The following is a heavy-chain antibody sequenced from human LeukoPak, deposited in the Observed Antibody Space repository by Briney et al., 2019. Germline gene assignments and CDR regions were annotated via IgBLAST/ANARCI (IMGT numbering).Heavy chain of an antibody. J-gene: IGHJ4*02. V-gene: IGHV1-2*04. D-gene: IGHD6-13*01. CDR2: INPNSGGT. CDR1: GYTFTGYY. Sequence: ASVKVSCKASGYTFTGYYMHWVRQAPGQGLEWMGWINPNSGGTNYAQKFQGWVTMTRDTSISTAYMELSRLRSDDTAVYYCARDTKSRWSPGVGFSSSWYTGATYYFDYWGQGTLVTVSS. CDR3: ARDTKSRWSPGVGFSSSWYTGATYYFDY.